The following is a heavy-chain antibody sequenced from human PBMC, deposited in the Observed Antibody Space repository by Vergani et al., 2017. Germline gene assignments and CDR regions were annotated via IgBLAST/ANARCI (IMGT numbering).Heavy chain of an antibody. Sequence: EVQLVESGGGLVKPGGSLRLSCEASGFSFSNAWMNWVRQTPGKGLEWVGRIKSKTDGGTTDYAAPVKGRFTISRDNAKNSLYLQMNSLRAEDTAVYYCARRLGCSGGSCYGWGHDAFDIWGQGTMVTVSS. CDR2: IKSKTDGGTT. V-gene: IGHV3-15*01. CDR1: GFSFSNAW. D-gene: IGHD2-15*01. CDR3: ARRLGCSGGSCYGWGHDAFDI. J-gene: IGHJ3*02.